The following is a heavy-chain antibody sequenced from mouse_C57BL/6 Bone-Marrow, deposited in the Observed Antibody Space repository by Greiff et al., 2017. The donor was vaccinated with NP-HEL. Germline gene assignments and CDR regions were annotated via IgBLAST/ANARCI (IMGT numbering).Heavy chain of an antibody. J-gene: IGHJ3*01. CDR3: VGQLTGTSWFAY. Sequence: EADGGLVQPKGSLKLSCAASGFSFNTYAMNWVRQAPGKGLAWAARLRSKSNNYAKYYADSVKDRFTISSDDSESMLYLQMNNLKTEDSAMYYCVGQLTGTSWFAYWGQGTLVTVSA. CDR2: LRSKSNNYAK. D-gene: IGHD4-1*01. CDR1: GFSFNTYA. V-gene: IGHV10-1*01.